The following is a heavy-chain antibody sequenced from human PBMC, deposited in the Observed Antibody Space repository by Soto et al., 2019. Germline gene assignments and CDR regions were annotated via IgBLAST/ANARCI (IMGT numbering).Heavy chain of an antibody. D-gene: IGHD3-10*01. CDR3: ARQGFGPLHGLVDV. Sequence: QVQLQESGPGLVKPSETLSLSCTVSGGSINSYYWSWIRQSPGKRMEWIGYVHHSWGSSYNPSLQSRVAISLDTPKSQFPLKVTSVTATDTAVYYCARQGFGPLHGLVDVWGQGTTVTVSS. J-gene: IGHJ6*02. V-gene: IGHV4-59*08. CDR2: VHHSWGS. CDR1: GGSINSYY.